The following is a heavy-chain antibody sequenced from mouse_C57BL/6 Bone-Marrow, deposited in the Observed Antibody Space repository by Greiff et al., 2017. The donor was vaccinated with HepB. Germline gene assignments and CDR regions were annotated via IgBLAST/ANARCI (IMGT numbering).Heavy chain of an antibody. D-gene: IGHD2-4*01. CDR1: GFTFSSYG. CDR3: ARQSYYDYDGYAMDY. Sequence: EVQGVESGGDLVKPGGSLKLSCAASGFTFSSYGMSWVRQTPDKRLEWVATISSGGSYTYYPDSVKGRFTISRDNAKNTLYLQMSSLKSEDTAMYYCARQSYYDYDGYAMDYGGQGTSVTVSS. J-gene: IGHJ4*01. CDR2: ISSGGSYT. V-gene: IGHV5-6*01.